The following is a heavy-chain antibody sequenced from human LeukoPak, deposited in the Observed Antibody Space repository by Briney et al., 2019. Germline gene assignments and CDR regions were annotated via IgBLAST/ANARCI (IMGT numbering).Heavy chain of an antibody. V-gene: IGHV3-74*01. D-gene: IGHD1-26*01. CDR1: GFTFSSYW. CDR3: ARDSHSGNYPWD. J-gene: IGHJ4*02. CDR2: INSDGSST. Sequence: GGSLRLSCAASGFTFSSYWLHWVRQAPGKGLAWVSRINSDGSSTTYADSVKGRFTISRDNAKNTLYLQMNSLRGEDTAVYYCARDSHSGNYPWDRGPGTLVTVSS.